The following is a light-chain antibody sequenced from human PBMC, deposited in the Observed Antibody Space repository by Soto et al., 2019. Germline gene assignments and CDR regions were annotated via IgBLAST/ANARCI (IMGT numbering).Light chain of an antibody. CDR3: QQRSNWPT. CDR2: DAS. J-gene: IGKJ1*01. CDR1: QSVSSY. Sequence: VTLSLSPGERATLSCRASQSVSSYLAWYQQKPGQAPRLLIYDASNRATGIPARFSGSGSGTDFTLTISSLEPEDFAVYYCQQRSNWPTFGQGTKVDIK. V-gene: IGKV3-11*01.